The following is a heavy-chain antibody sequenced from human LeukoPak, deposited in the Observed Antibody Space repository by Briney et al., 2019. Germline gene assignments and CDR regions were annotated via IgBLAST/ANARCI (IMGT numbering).Heavy chain of an antibody. V-gene: IGHV1-69*05. J-gene: IGHJ4*02. CDR1: GGTFSSYA. Sequence: GASVTVSCKASGGTFSSYAISWVRQAPGQGLEWMGRIIPIFGTANYAQKFQGRVTITTDESTSTAYMELSSLRSEDTAVYYCARILYSSGWSLPDYWGQGTLVTVPS. CDR2: IIPIFGTA. CDR3: ARILYSSGWSLPDY. D-gene: IGHD6-19*01.